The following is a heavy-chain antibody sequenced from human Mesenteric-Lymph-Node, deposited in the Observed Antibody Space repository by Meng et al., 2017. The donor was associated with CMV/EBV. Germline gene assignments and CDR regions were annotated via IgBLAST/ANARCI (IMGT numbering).Heavy chain of an antibody. Sequence: GESLKISCGASGFNLSSFEMNWVRQAPGKGLEWVSYISGTGTTKYYADSVKGRFTISRDVAKDSLYLVMNSLSAEDTAVYYCVRVGWTYYDMDVWGQGTTVTVSS. V-gene: IGHV3-48*03. D-gene: IGHD6-19*01. CDR1: GFNLSSFE. J-gene: IGHJ6*02. CDR3: VRVGWTYYDMDV. CDR2: ISGTGTTK.